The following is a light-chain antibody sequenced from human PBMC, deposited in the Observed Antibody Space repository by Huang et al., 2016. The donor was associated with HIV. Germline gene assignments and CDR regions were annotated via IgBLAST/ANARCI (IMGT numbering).Light chain of an antibody. CDR1: QSISSW. CDR2: KAS. Sequence: DIQMTQSPSTLSASVGDRVTITCRASQSISSWLAWYQQKPGKAPNLRIYKASSLESGVPSRFSGSGSGTEFTLTISSLQPDDFATYYCQQYNSLAWTFGQGTKVEIK. J-gene: IGKJ1*01. CDR3: QQYNSLAWT. V-gene: IGKV1-5*03.